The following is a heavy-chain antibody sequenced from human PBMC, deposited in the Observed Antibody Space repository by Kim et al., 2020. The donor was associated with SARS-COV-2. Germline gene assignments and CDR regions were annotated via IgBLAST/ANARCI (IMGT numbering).Heavy chain of an antibody. CDR1: GFTFSSYA. V-gene: IGHV3-23*01. CDR3: AKDLRLGELSVKGLIGWY. D-gene: IGHD3-16*02. CDR2: ISGSGGST. Sequence: GGSLRLSCAASGFTFSSYAMSWVRQAPGKGLEWVSAISGSGGSTYYADSVKGRFTISRDNSKNTLYLQMNSLRAEDTAVYYCAKDLRLGELSVKGLIGWYWGQGTLVTVSS. J-gene: IGHJ4*02.